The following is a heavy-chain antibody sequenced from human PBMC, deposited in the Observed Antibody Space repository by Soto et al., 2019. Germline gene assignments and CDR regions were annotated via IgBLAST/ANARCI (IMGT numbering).Heavy chain of an antibody. CDR2: VYHSGST. Sequence: QVQLQESGPRLVEASQTLSLTCTVSNASITSSGYYWSWVRQPPGKRLEWIGYVYHSGSTFYSPSLQSRRSMSVDTSTNQFSQTLRYVTAADTAVYHCARMSGTYYVPDYWGQGTLVTVSS. CDR1: NASITSSGYY. J-gene: IGHJ4*02. CDR3: ARMSGTYYVPDY. V-gene: IGHV4-31*03. D-gene: IGHD1-26*01.